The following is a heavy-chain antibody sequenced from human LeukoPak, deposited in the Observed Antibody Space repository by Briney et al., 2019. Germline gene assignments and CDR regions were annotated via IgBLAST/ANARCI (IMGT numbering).Heavy chain of an antibody. V-gene: IGHV3-74*01. Sequence: GGSLRLSCAASGFTFRNFWMHWVRQIPGKGLMWVSRINSDGTSTDHADSVKGRFTISRDNAKNSLYLQMNSLRAEDTAVYYCARELRYSFDLWGRGTLVTVSS. CDR3: ARELRYSFDL. CDR1: GFTFRNFW. D-gene: IGHD3-9*01. J-gene: IGHJ2*01. CDR2: INSDGTST.